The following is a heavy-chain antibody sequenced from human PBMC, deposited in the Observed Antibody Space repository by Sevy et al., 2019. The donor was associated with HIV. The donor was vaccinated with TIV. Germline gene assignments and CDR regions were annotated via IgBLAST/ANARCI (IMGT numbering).Heavy chain of an antibody. V-gene: IGHV3-7*01. CDR2: INENSSNK. Sequence: GGSLRLSCAASGLTFSSYWMSWVRQAPGKGLEWVANINENSSNKNYVDSVRGRFTIYRDNAKNSVYMDMNSLGDEYTAVYSCERPGFHEYWGQGTLVTVSS. CDR1: GLTFSSYW. J-gene: IGHJ4*02. CDR3: ERPGFHEY.